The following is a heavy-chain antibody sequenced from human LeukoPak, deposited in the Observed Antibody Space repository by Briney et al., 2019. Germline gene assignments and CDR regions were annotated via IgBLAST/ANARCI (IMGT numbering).Heavy chain of an antibody. Sequence: GGPLRLSCAASGFTVSSNYMSWVRQAPGKGVEGVSVIYSCGSTYYADSVKGRFTISLHNSKNTLYLQMNSLRAEDTAVYYCARGSRAAAGSFDYWGQGTLVTVSS. CDR3: ARGSRAAAGSFDY. V-gene: IGHV3-53*04. CDR1: GFTVSSNY. J-gene: IGHJ4*02. D-gene: IGHD6-13*01. CDR2: IYSCGST.